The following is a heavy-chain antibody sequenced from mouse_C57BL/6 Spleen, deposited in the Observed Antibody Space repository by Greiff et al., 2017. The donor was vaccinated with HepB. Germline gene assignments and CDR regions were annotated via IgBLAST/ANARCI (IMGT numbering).Heavy chain of an antibody. D-gene: IGHD2-2*01. CDR2: INYDGSST. J-gene: IGHJ3*01. V-gene: IGHV5-16*01. CDR1: GFTFSDYY. Sequence: DVMLVESEGGLVQPGRSMKLSCTASGFTFSDYYMAWVRQVPEKGLEWVANINYDGSSTYYLDSLKSRFIISRDNAKNILYLQMSSLKSEDTATYYCAREGEYGYDVAWFAYWGQGTLVTVSA. CDR3: AREGEYGYDVAWFAY.